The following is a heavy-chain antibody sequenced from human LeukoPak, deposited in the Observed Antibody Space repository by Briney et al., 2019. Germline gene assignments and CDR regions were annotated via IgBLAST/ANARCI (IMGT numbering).Heavy chain of an antibody. CDR2: THYHENT. CDR3: ATTFSDILTPSYVFDF. Sequence: SETLSLTCSVSGGSVTSGSHYWIWIRQPPGKGLEWIGSTHYHENTYSNPSLKSRVSMSIDTSKNQFSLNLSSVSAADTAVFYCATTFSDILTPSYVFDFWGRGSLVTVSS. V-gene: IGHV4-39*01. D-gene: IGHD3-9*01. J-gene: IGHJ4*01. CDR1: GGSVTSGSHY.